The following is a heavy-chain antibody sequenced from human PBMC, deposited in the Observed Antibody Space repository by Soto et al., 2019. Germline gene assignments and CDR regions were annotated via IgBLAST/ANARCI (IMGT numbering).Heavy chain of an antibody. CDR3: ARALALAGNY. CDR1: GFTFSSYA. CDR2: ISSTSSYT. Sequence: GGSLRLSCAASGFTFSSYAMNWVRQTQEKGLEWVSSISSTSSYTHYSDSVKGRFTISRDNANSSLFLQMNSLRAEDTATYYCARALALAGNYWGQGVLVTVSS. J-gene: IGHJ4*02. D-gene: IGHD6-19*01. V-gene: IGHV3-21*01.